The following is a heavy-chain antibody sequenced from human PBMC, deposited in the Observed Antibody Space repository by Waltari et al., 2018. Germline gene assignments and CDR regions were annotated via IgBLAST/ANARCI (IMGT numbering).Heavy chain of an antibody. J-gene: IGHJ3*02. V-gene: IGHV5-51*03. D-gene: IGHD2-15*01. Sequence: EVQLVQSGAEVKKPGESLKISCQGSGYSFTSYWIGWVRQLPGKGLEWMGIIYPGDSDTRYSPSFQGQVTISADKSNSTAYLQWSSLKASDTAMYYCARSSDDTPDAFDIWGQGTMVTVSS. CDR2: IYPGDSDT. CDR3: ARSSDDTPDAFDI. CDR1: GYSFTSYW.